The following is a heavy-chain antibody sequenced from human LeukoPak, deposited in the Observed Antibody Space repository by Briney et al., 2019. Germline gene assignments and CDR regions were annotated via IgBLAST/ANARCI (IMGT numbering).Heavy chain of an antibody. CDR3: ARDAFWNGFDY. D-gene: IGHD1-1*01. CDR2: IWYDGSNK. Sequence: PGGSLGLSCAASGFTFSSYGMHWVRQAPGKGLEWVAVIWYDGSNKYYADSVKGRFTISRDNSKSTLHLQMNSLRAEDTAVYYCARDAFWNGFDYWGQGTLVTVSS. CDR1: GFTFSSYG. V-gene: IGHV3-33*01. J-gene: IGHJ4*02.